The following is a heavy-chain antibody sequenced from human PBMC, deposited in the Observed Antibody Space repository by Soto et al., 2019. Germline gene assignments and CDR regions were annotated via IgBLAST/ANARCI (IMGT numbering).Heavy chain of an antibody. D-gene: IGHD3-3*01. CDR1: GGSFSGYY. J-gene: IGHJ4*02. V-gene: IGHV4-34*01. Sequence: SETLSLTCAVYGGSFSGYYWSWLRLPPGKGLEWIWEINHSGSTNYNPSLKSRVTTSVDTSKDQFSLKLSSVTAADTAVYYWPRGRKVTIFGVVITHPYYFDYWGQGTLVT. CDR3: PRGRKVTIFGVVITHPYYFDY. CDR2: INHSGST.